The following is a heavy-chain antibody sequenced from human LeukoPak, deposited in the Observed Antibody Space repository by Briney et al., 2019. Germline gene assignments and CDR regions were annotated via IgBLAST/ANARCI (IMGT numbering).Heavy chain of an antibody. CDR2: IISILGIA. D-gene: IGHD3-10*01. CDR1: GGTLSSYA. J-gene: IGHJ4*02. Sequence: SVKVSCKASGGTLSSYAISWVRQAPGQGLEWMGRIISILGIANYAQKFQGRVTITADKSTSTAYMELSSLRSEDTAVYYCARAPASYYYFDYWGQGTLVTVSS. V-gene: IGHV1-69*04. CDR3: ARAPASYYYFDY.